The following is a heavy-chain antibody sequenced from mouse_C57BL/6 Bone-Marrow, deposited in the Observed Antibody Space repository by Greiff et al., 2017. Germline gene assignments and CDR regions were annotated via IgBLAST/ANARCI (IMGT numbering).Heavy chain of an antibody. CDR3: ARKVYYGSSGYY. D-gene: IGHD1-1*01. V-gene: IGHV2-2*01. Sequence: QVQLQQSGPGLVQPSQSLSITCTVSGFSLTSYGVHWVRQSPGKGLEWLGVIWSGGSTDCNAAFISRLSISKDNSKSQVFFQMNSLHADDTAIYYCARKVYYGSSGYYWGQGTSVTVSS. CDR1: GFSLTSYG. CDR2: IWSGGST. J-gene: IGHJ4*01.